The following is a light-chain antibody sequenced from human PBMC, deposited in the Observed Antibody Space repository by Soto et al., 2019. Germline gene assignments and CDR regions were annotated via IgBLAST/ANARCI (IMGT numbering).Light chain of an antibody. CDR2: AAS. CDR3: QQYNNWPPIT. Sequence: DIQMPQSPSSLSASVGDRVTITCWVSQSISSYLNWYQQKPGKAPKLLIYAASSLQSGVPSRFSGSGSGTDFTLTISSLQSEDFAVYYCQQYNNWPPITFGQGTRLEIK. V-gene: IGKV1-39*01. J-gene: IGKJ5*01. CDR1: QSISSY.